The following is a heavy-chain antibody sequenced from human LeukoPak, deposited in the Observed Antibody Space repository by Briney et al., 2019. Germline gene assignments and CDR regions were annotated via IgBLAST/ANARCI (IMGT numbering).Heavy chain of an antibody. CDR1: GGSFSGYY. V-gene: IGHV4-34*01. D-gene: IGHD1-1*01. J-gene: IGHJ4*02. CDR3: ARGRGSMSGYSY. CDR2: INHSGST. Sequence: PSETLSLTCAVYGGSFSGYYWSWIRQPPGKGLEWIGEINHSGSTNYNPSLKSRVAISVDTSKNQFSLKLSSVTAADTAVYYCARGRGSMSGYSYWGQGTLVTVSS.